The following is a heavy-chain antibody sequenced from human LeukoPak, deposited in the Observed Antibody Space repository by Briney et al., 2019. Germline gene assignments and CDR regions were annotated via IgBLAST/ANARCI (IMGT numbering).Heavy chain of an antibody. V-gene: IGHV4-39*07. CDR1: GGSISSSRSY. CDR2: IYYNGDT. CDR3: ARDPPWGSSWPGDDAFDI. J-gene: IGHJ3*02. D-gene: IGHD6-13*01. Sequence: PSETLSPTCSVSGGSISSSRSYWGWIRQTPGKGLEWVGSIYYNGDTYYNPSFKSRVSMSVDTAKNQISLILTSVTAADTAVYYCARDPPWGSSWPGDDAFDIWGQGTMVTVSS.